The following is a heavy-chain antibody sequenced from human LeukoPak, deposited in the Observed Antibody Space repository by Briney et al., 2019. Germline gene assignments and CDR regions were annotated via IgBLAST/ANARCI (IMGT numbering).Heavy chain of an antibody. CDR2: IWSDGSNK. Sequence: KPGGSLRLSCAASAFTFNHYGMHWVRQAPGKGLEWVAAIWSDGSNKFYADSVKGRFTISRDDSRDTVYLQMDSLTAEDTAVYYCAKDAQRGFDYSNSLEYWGQGTLVTVSS. D-gene: IGHD4-11*01. V-gene: IGHV3-33*06. CDR3: AKDAQRGFDYSNSLEY. J-gene: IGHJ4*02. CDR1: AFTFNHYG.